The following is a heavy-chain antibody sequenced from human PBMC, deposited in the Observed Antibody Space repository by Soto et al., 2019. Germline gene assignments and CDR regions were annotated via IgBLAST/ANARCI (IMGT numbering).Heavy chain of an antibody. CDR3: ARDNSVVDSYGPFYYGMDV. V-gene: IGHV4-30-4*01. CDR2: IYYSGST. CDR1: GGSISSGDYY. D-gene: IGHD5-18*01. J-gene: IGHJ6*02. Sequence: QVQLQESGPGLVKPSQTLSLTCTVSGGSISSGDYYWSWIRQPPGKGLEWIGYIYYSGSTYYNPSPKSRVTISVDTSKNQFSLKLSSVTAADTAVYYCARDNSVVDSYGPFYYGMDVWGQGTTVTVSS.